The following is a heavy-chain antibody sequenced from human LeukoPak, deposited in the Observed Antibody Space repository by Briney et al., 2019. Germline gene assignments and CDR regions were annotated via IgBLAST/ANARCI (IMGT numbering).Heavy chain of an antibody. CDR2: IYYSGST. Sequence: PSETLSLTCTVSGGSISSSYYYWGWIRQPPGKGLEWIGSIYYSGSTDYNPTLKSRVTISVDTSKKQLSLKLRSVTAADTAVYYCARLRDEGYGYGSLDYWGQGTLVTVSS. CDR3: ARLRDEGYGYGSLDY. CDR1: GGSISSSYYY. J-gene: IGHJ4*02. D-gene: IGHD5-18*01. V-gene: IGHV4-39*01.